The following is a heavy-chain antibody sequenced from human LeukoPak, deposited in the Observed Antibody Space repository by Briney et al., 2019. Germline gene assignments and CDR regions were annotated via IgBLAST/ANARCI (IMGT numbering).Heavy chain of an antibody. V-gene: IGHV4-39*01. Sequence: SESLSLTCTVSGGSISSSSYYWGWIRQPAGKGLEWIGSLYYSGSTYYNPSLKSRVTISVDTSKNQFSLKLSSVTAADTAVYYCAIHFVGAGFRWFDPWGQGTLVTVSS. J-gene: IGHJ5*02. CDR1: GGSISSSSYY. CDR3: AIHFVGAGFRWFDP. CDR2: LYYSGST. D-gene: IGHD1-26*01.